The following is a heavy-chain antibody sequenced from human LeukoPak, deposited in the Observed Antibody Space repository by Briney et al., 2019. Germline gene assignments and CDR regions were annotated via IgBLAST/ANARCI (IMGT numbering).Heavy chain of an antibody. CDR1: GFDVSINY. CDR2: IHNDGNT. J-gene: IGHJ4*02. Sequence: GGSLRLSCAASGFDVSINYMNWIRQSPEKGLEWVSIIHNDGNTYYAHSVKGRFTVSRDNAKNSLYLQMNSLRAEDTAVYYCARNYDSSGYGYWGQGTLVTVSS. V-gene: IGHV3-66*01. CDR3: ARNYDSSGYGY. D-gene: IGHD3-22*01.